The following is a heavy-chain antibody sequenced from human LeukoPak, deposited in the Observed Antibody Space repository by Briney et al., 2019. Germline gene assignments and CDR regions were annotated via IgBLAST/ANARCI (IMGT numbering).Heavy chain of an antibody. D-gene: IGHD3-3*02. CDR2: IHYDGST. CDR1: GGSISSSNYY. V-gene: IGHV4-39*07. CDR3: AKIIRVDY. J-gene: IGHJ4*02. Sequence: SETLSLTCTVSGGSISSSNYYWGWIRQPPGKGLEWIGNIHYDGSTYYNPSLKSRATISVDTSKNQFSLKLSSVTAEDTAVYYCAKIIRVDYWGQGTLVTVSS.